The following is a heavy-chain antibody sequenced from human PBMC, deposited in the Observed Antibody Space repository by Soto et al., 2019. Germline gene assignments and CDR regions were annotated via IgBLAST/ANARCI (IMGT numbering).Heavy chain of an antibody. J-gene: IGHJ4*02. CDR1: GGTFSSLG. CDR2: IIPISGRT. V-gene: IGHV1-69*01. D-gene: IGHD5-12*01. CDR3: ATRGTQGRWLEFADY. Sequence: QVRLLQSGAEVKRPGSSVKVSCEASGGTFSSLGFTWVRQGPGQGLEWMGGIIPISGRTTFAQKFQGRVTITADESTRATYMELTTLTSDDTAMYYCATRGTQGRWLEFADYWGQGTLVTVSS.